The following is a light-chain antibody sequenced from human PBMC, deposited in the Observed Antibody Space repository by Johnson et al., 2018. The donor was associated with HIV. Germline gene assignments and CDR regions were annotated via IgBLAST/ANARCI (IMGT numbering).Light chain of an antibody. Sequence: QSVLTQPPSVSAAPGQKVTISCSGSSSNIGNNYVSWYQQLPGTAPKLLIYDNNKRPSGIPDRFSGSKSGTSATLGITGLQTGDEADYYCRIWDSSLSGYGFGTGTKVTVL. CDR3: RIWDSSLSGYG. CDR2: DNN. V-gene: IGLV1-51*01. J-gene: IGLJ1*01. CDR1: SSNIGNNY.